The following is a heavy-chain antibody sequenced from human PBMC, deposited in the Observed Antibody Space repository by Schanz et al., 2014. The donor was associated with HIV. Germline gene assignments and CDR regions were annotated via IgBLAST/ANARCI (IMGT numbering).Heavy chain of an antibody. CDR2: ISWNSGSI. CDR3: RVFMGAFDV. D-gene: IGHD6-13*01. V-gene: IGHV3-9*01. J-gene: IGHJ3*01. CDR1: GFTFDDCA. Sequence: VQLVESGGGVVQPGRSLRLSCEASGFTFDDCAMHWVRQVPGKGLEWVSGISWNSGSIGYADSVKGRFTTSRDSSKNTLFLQMNSLRVEDTATYYCRVFMGAFDVWGQGTMVTVSS.